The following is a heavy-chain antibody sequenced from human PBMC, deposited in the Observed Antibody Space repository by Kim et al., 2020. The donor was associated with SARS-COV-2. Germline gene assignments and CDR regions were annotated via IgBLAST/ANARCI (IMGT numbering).Heavy chain of an antibody. J-gene: IGHJ4*01. V-gene: IGHV4-39*07. D-gene: IGHD2-8*01. Sequence: SETLSLTCAVSGASINSCTYYWGWVRQSPGKGLEWIGSLYNGGSTYYNPSLESPVAISVDTSKNPFSLKLNSVTAADTADYSCARGCSTVCYHPLDYWR. CDR2: LYNGGST. CDR1: GASINSCTYY. CDR3: ARGCSTVCYHPLDY.